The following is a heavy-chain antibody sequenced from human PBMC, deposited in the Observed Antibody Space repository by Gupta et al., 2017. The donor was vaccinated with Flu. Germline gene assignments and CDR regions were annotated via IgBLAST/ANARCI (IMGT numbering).Heavy chain of an antibody. CDR1: GFRFTSYW. D-gene: IGHD6-19*01. Sequence: EVQLVESGGGLVQPGGSLRLSCAASGFRFTSYWMTWVRQAPGKGLVWVARINIDSTTTTYADFVKGRFIISRDNANDTVYLQMSGLTADDTGVYYCARDRTSGWQRFFDHWGQGSLVTVSS. V-gene: IGHV3-74*01. J-gene: IGHJ4*02. CDR3: ARDRTSGWQRFFDH. CDR2: INIDSTTT.